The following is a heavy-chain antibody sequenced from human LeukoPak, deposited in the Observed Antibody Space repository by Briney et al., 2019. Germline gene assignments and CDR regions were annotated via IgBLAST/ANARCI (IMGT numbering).Heavy chain of an antibody. CDR1: GGTFSNYA. Sequence: ASVKVSCKASGGTFSNYAINWVRQAPGQGLEWMGGIIPIFGTANYAQKLQGRVTMATDTSTSTAYMELRSLRSDDTAVYYCARVSPYYDILTGYLNAFDIWGQGTMVTVSS. CDR2: IIPIFGTA. J-gene: IGHJ3*02. V-gene: IGHV1-69*05. D-gene: IGHD3-9*01. CDR3: ARVSPYYDILTGYLNAFDI.